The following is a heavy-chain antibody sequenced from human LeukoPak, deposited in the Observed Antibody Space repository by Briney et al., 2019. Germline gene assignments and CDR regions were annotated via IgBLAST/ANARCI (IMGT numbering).Heavy chain of an antibody. CDR1: GFTFNRYA. CDR3: AKTMVRGTHYFDY. J-gene: IGHJ4*02. Sequence: GALRLSCVASGFTFNRYAINWVRQAPGKGLEWVSTITGRGGNTYYADSVKGRFTISRDNSKNTLYLQMNSLRAEDTAVYYCAKTMVRGTHYFDYWGQGTLVTVSS. D-gene: IGHD3-10*01. V-gene: IGHV3-23*01. CDR2: ITGRGGNT.